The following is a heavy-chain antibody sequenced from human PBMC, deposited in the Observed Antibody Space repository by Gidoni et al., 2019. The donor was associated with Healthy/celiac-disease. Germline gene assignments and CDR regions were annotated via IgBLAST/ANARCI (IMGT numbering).Heavy chain of an antibody. CDR2: ISSSSSYT. V-gene: IGHV3-11*06. J-gene: IGHJ6*03. CDR3: ASGIAAAGTYYYMDV. CDR1: GFTFSDYY. Sequence: QVQLVESGGGLVKPGGSLSLSCAASGFTFSDYYMSWIRQAPGKGLEWVSYISSSSSYTNYADSVKGRFTISRDNAKNSLYLQMNSLRAEDTAVYYCASGIAAAGTYYYMDVWGKGTTVTVSS. D-gene: IGHD6-13*01.